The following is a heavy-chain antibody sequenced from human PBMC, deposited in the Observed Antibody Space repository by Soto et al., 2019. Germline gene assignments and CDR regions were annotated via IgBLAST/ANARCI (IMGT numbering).Heavy chain of an antibody. V-gene: IGHV1-69*01. CDR3: ARSGGTYYFDH. J-gene: IGHJ4*02. Sequence: QVQLVQSGAEVRKPGSSVNVSCKASGTTFSTHGIHWVRQAPGQGLEWMGGFVPMFSSSNYAQKFQGRLTIVADESTNSAYMELSSLRADDSAIYYCARSGGTYYFDHWGQGPLVTVSS. D-gene: IGHD1-1*01. CDR1: GTTFSTHG. CDR2: FVPMFSSS.